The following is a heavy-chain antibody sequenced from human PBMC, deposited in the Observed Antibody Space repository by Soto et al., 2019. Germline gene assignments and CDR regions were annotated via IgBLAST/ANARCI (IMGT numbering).Heavy chain of an antibody. D-gene: IGHD3-10*01. J-gene: IGHJ4*02. Sequence: QVQLQESGPGLVKPSETLSLTCSVSGDSISSYYWTWIRQSPGKGLEWVGYVFYSGASNDNPSLKSRLTISLDASKKQVSLSLTSATAADTAVYYCTRGLPSHFGYDSWGQGTLVTVSS. CDR1: GDSISSYY. CDR2: VFYSGAS. CDR3: TRGLPSHFGYDS. V-gene: IGHV4-59*01.